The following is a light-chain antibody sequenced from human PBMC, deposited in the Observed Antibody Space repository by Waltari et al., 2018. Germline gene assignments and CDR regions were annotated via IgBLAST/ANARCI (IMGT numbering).Light chain of an antibody. CDR1: NIGSKT. CDR2: DDT. Sequence: SYVLTQPPSVSVAPGQTATITCEESNIGSKTVHWYRQKPGQAPVVVVYDDTFRPSGIPERFSGSNSGRTATLTISRVEAGDKADYYCQVWDSSSKYVFGTGTKVTVL. J-gene: IGLJ1*01. CDR3: QVWDSSSKYV. V-gene: IGLV3-21*02.